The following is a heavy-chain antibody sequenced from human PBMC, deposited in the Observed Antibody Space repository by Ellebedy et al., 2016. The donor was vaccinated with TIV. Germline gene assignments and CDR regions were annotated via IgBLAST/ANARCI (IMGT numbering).Heavy chain of an antibody. D-gene: IGHD3-10*01. CDR1: AYTFTTFG. CDR2: INPGNGNA. J-gene: IGHJ6*02. Sequence: ASVKVSXXASAYTFTTFGLHWVRQAPGQRLEWMGWINPGNGNAKSSQKFQGRVTITRDTSVSVAYMEPSSLRSEDTAVYYCARGFGMVRGVTGMDVWGQGTTVTVSS. CDR3: ARGFGMVRGVTGMDV. V-gene: IGHV1-3*01.